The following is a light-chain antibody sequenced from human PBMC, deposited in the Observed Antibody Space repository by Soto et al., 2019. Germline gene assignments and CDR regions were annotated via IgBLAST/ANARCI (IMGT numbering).Light chain of an antibody. V-gene: IGKV3-15*01. CDR3: HQYNSWPPGP. Sequence: EIVLTQSPGTLSLSPGDRATLSCRASQSISRSLAWYQQKPGQAPRLLISDASTRATGIPARFSGSGSGTEFTLTISSLQSEDFALYYCHQYNSWPPGPCGQGTKVDI. CDR1: QSISRS. J-gene: IGKJ2*01. CDR2: DAS.